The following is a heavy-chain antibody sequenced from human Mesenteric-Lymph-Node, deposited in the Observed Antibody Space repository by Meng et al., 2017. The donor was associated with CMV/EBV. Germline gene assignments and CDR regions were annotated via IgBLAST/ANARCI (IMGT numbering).Heavy chain of an antibody. V-gene: IGHV3-20*04. Sequence: GGSLRLSCAASGFTVSSNYMSWVRQAPGKGLEWVSGINWNGGSTGYADSVKGRFTISRDNAKNSLYLQMNSLRAEDTALYYCARGVGGPGFDYWGQGTLVTVSS. CDR3: ARGVGGPGFDY. D-gene: IGHD1-26*01. CDR1: GFTVSSNY. J-gene: IGHJ4*02. CDR2: INWNGGST.